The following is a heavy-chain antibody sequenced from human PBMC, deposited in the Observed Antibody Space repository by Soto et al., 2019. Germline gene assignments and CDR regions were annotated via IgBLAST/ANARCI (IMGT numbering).Heavy chain of an antibody. CDR1: GFTLSSYW. D-gene: IGHD6-19*01. Sequence: GSLRLACAASGFTLSSYWMHGVRQAPGEGLVWVSRINSDGSSTSYADSVKGRFTISRDSAKNTLYLQMNSLRAEDTAVYYCARDPAPSGWFDYWGQGTLVTVSS. V-gene: IGHV3-74*01. CDR2: INSDGSST. CDR3: ARDPAPSGWFDY. J-gene: IGHJ5*01.